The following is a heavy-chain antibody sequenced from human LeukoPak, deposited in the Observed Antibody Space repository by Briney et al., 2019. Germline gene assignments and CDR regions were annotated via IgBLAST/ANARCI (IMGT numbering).Heavy chain of an antibody. V-gene: IGHV4-59*06. J-gene: IGHJ4*02. D-gene: IGHD3-22*01. CDR3: RSGYDSSGYYFEY. Sequence: SETLSLTCTVSGGSISSYYWNWIRQPPGKGLEWIGYIYYSGSTYYNPSLKSRVTISVDTSKNQFSLKLSSVTAADTAVYYCRSGYDSSGYYFEYWGQGTLVTVSS. CDR2: IYYSGST. CDR1: GGSISSYY.